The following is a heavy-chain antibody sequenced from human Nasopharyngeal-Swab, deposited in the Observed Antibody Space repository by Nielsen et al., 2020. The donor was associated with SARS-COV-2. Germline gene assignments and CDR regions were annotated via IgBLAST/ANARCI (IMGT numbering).Heavy chain of an antibody. CDR2: IKQDGSEK. Sequence: GESLKISCAASGFTFSSYWMSWVRQAPGKGLEWVANIKQDGSEKYYVDSVKGRFTISRDNAKNSLYLQMNSLRAEDTAVYYCARVRVAGTYHYYYYMDVWGKGTTVTVSS. J-gene: IGHJ6*03. CDR3: ARVRVAGTYHYYYYMDV. D-gene: IGHD6-19*01. CDR1: GFTFSSYW. V-gene: IGHV3-7*03.